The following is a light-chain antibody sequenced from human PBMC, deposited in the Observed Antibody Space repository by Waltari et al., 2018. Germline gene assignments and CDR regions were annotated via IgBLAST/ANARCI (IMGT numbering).Light chain of an antibody. V-gene: IGKV6D-21*02. J-gene: IGKJ1*01. CDR2: DAS. Sequence: EIVLTQSPEFQSVTPEEKVTITCRASQSIGSRLHWYQQKPNQSPKLLIKDASQSISGLPSRFSGSGSGTDFTLTINSLEAEDAAVYYCHQIASLPRTFGPGTKVEIK. CDR1: QSIGSR. CDR3: HQIASLPRT.